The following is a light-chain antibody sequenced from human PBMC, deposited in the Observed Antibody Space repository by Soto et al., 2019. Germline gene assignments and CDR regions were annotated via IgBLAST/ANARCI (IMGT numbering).Light chain of an antibody. CDR2: DAS. V-gene: IGKV1-33*01. CDR3: QHYDNLPYT. J-gene: IGKJ2*01. Sequence: DIQMTQSPSSLSASVGDRVTITCQASQDITKYLSWFQQKPGKVPKLLIYDASELETGGPSRFSGSGSGTDFTFTISSLQPEDIATYYCQHYDNLPYTFGQGTKLEMK. CDR1: QDITKY.